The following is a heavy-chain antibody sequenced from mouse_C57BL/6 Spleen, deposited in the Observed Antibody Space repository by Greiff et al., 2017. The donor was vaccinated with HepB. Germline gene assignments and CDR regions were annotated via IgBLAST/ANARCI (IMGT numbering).Heavy chain of an antibody. CDR1: GYTFTSYW. J-gene: IGHJ2*01. CDR3: ARWLLRFYYFDY. V-gene: IGHV1-64*01. CDR2: IHPNSGRT. D-gene: IGHD2-3*01. Sequence: QVQLQQPGAELVKPGASVKLSCKASGYTFTSYWMHWVKQRPGQGLEWIGMIHPNSGRTNYNEKFKSKATLTVDKSSSTAYMQLSSLTSEDSAVYYCARWLLRFYYFDYWGQGTTLTVSS.